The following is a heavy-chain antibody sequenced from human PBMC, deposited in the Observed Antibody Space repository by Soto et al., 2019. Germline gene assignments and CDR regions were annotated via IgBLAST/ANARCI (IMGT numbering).Heavy chain of an antibody. CDR1: GFTFETSS. V-gene: IGHV3-21*06. J-gene: IGHJ6*02. Sequence: GGSLRLSCAASGFTFETSSINCLRQTPGKGLEWVASISATSLYIYYADSGRGRFTISRENAKNTVFLQMDGLTAEDTAIYFCARDLGGGAHYGMDVWGQGTTVTVSS. D-gene: IGHD3-16*01. CDR2: ISATSLYI. CDR3: ARDLGGGAHYGMDV.